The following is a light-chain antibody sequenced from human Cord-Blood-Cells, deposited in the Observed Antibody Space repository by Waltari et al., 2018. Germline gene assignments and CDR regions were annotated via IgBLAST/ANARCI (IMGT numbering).Light chain of an antibody. Sequence: QSALTPPASVSGSPGQSSTISCTGPSSDVGGYNYVSWYQQHPGKAPKLMIYDVSNRPSGVSNRFSGSKSGNTASLTISGLQAEDEADYYCSSYTSSSTYVFGTGTKVTVL. V-gene: IGLV2-14*01. J-gene: IGLJ1*01. CDR3: SSYTSSSTYV. CDR1: SSDVGGYNY. CDR2: DVS.